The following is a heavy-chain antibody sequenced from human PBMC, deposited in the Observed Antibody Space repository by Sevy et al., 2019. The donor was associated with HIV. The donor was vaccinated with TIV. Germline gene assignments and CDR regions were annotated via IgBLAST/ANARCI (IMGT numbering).Heavy chain of an antibody. D-gene: IGHD3-22*01. Sequence: GGSLRLSCAASGFTFSSYAMSWVRQTPGKGLEWVSTISGSGVGTNYADSVKGRFTISRDNSQNTLDLQMNSLRAEDTAVYYCAKDVVGGYYDSSGYSDHWGQGTLVTVSS. J-gene: IGHJ4*02. CDR2: ISGSGVGT. CDR1: GFTFSSYA. CDR3: AKDVVGGYYDSSGYSDH. V-gene: IGHV3-23*01.